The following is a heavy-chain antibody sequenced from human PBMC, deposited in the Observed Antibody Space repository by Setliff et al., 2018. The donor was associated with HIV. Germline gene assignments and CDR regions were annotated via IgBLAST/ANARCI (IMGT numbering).Heavy chain of an antibody. J-gene: IGHJ3*02. CDR2: VTPALYLT. D-gene: IGHD3-16*01. Sequence: GASVKVSCKTSGGFLSNNGIAWVRQAPGHGLEWMGGVTPALYLTTHAEKFQSRVTFTTDDSTSSVYMELSSLRSDDTATYYCATDSGVVPPRTLDIWGQGTVVTVSS. CDR1: GGFLSNNG. CDR3: ATDSGVVPPRTLDI. V-gene: IGHV1-69*10.